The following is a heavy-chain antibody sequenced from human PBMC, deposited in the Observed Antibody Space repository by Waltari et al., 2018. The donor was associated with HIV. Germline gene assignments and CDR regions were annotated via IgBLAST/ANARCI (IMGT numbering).Heavy chain of an antibody. CDR3: ARGIPAGRYETLTGQDY. D-gene: IGHD3-9*01. CDR2: MNPNSGNT. J-gene: IGHJ4*02. Sequence: QVQPVQSGAEVKTPGASVKVSCTASGYTFYSHDTHWVREVTGQGLEWMGWMNPNSGNTGYAQKFQGRVTMTRNASITTAYMELSSLRSEDTAVYFCARGIPAGRYETLTGQDYWGQGTLVTVSS. CDR1: GYTFYSHD. V-gene: IGHV1-8*01.